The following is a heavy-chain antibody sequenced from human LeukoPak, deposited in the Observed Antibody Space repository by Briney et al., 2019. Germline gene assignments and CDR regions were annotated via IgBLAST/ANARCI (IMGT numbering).Heavy chain of an antibody. CDR1: GYTFTSYY. Sequence: ASVKVSCKASGYTFTSYYLHWVRQAPGQGLEWMGIINPSGGGISYAQKLQGRVTMTSDTSTSTVYMELSSLRSEDTAVYYCAISYCSSTSCYGGGADAFDIWGQGTMVTVSS. V-gene: IGHV1-46*04. CDR3: AISYCSSTSCYGGGADAFDI. D-gene: IGHD2-2*01. CDR2: INPSGGGI. J-gene: IGHJ3*02.